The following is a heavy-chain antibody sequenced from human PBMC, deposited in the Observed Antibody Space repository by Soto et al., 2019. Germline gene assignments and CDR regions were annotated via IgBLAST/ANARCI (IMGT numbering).Heavy chain of an antibody. CDR2: ISYDGSNK. CDR3: ARDGAMVTFDY. Sequence: QVQLVESGGGVVQTGRSLRLSCAASGFTFSSYAMHWVRQAPGKGLEGVAVISYDGSNKYYADSVKGRFTISRDNSKNTLYLQMNSLRAEDTAVYYCARDGAMVTFDYWGQGTLVTVSS. CDR1: GFTFSSYA. J-gene: IGHJ4*02. V-gene: IGHV3-30-3*01. D-gene: IGHD5-18*01.